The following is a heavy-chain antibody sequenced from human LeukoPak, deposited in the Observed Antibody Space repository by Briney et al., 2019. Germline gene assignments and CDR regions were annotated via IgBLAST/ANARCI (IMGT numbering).Heavy chain of an antibody. J-gene: IGHJ4*02. CDR1: GGSFSGYY. V-gene: IGHV4-31*11. D-gene: IGHD2-21*02. Sequence: NASETLSLTCAVYGGSFSGYYWSWIRQHPGKGLEWIGYIYYSGSTYYNPSLKSRVTISVDTSKNQFSLKLSSVTAADTAVYYCARGETVVTFDYWGQGTLVTVSS. CDR3: ARGETVVTFDY. CDR2: IYYSGST.